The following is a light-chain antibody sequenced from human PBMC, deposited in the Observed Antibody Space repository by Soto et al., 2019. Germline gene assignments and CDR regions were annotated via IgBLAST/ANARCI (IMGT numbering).Light chain of an antibody. J-gene: IGKJ2*01. CDR1: TSVSSD. CDR2: AAS. Sequence: ETVMTQSPAPLSVSPGLRATLSCRASTSVSSDLAWYQQSPGQAPRLLIFAASTRATGIPDSSSGSGSGTEFTLTISSLQSEDFAVYYCQQYNDWARSFGQGTNLLIK. V-gene: IGKV3-15*01. CDR3: QQYNDWARS.